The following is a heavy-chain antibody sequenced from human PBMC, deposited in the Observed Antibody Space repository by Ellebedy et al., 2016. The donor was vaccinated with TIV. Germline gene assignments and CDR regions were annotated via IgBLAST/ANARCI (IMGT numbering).Heavy chain of an antibody. J-gene: IGHJ3*02. CDR1: RFNFRSYW. CDR3: ATDGSYGDYRFPAHAFTM. D-gene: IGHD4-17*01. CDR2: IDQDGSDT. Sequence: GESLKISCAASRFNFRSYWMTWVRQPPGKGLAWVATIDQDGSDTYYVDSVRGRFTIARDNAKNSLYLQMNSLRAEDTSVYYCATDGSYGDYRFPAHAFTMWGQGTMVTVSS. V-gene: IGHV3-7*01.